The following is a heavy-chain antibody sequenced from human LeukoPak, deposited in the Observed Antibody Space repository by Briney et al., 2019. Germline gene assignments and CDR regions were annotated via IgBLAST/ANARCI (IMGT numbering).Heavy chain of an antibody. V-gene: IGHV3-21*01. J-gene: IGHJ6*02. CDR1: GFTFSSYS. D-gene: IGHD6-13*01. Sequence: PGGSLRLSCAASGFTFSSYSMNWVRQAPGKGLEWVSSISSSSSYIYYADSVKGRFTISRDNAKNSLYLQMNSLRAEDTAVYYCASTTPGIAAASEDYYYYYGMDVWGQGTTVTVSS. CDR3: ASTTPGIAAASEDYYYYYGMDV. CDR2: ISSSSSYI.